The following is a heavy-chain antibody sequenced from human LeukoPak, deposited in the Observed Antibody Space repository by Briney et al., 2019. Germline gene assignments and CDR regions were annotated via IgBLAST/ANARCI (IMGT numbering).Heavy chain of an antibody. V-gene: IGHV3-21*01. CDR1: GFTFSSYS. D-gene: IGHD1-26*01. Sequence: PGGSLRLSCAASGFTFSSYSMNWVRQAPGKGLEWVSSISSSSSYIYYADSVKGRFTISRDNAKNSLYLQMNSLRAEDTAVYYCARVEGSWEQSDYWGQGTLVTVSS. CDR3: ARVEGSWEQSDY. J-gene: IGHJ4*02. CDR2: ISSSSSYI.